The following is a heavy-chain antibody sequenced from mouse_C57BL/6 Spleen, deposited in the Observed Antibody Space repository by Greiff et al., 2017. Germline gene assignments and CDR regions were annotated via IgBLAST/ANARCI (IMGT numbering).Heavy chain of an antibody. CDR3: TRETAQAGFDY. CDR2: ISSGGDYI. V-gene: IGHV5-9-1*02. CDR1: GFTFSSYA. D-gene: IGHD3-2*02. Sequence: EVKLVESGEGLVKPGGSLKLSCAASGFTFSSYAMSWVRQTPEKRLGWVAYISSGGDYIYYADTVKGRFTISRDNARNTLYLQMSSLKSEDTAMYYCTRETAQAGFDYWGQGTTLTVSS. J-gene: IGHJ2*01.